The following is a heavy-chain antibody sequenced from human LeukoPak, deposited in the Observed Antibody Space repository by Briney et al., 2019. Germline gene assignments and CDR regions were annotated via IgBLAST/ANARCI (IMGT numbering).Heavy chain of an antibody. Sequence: GGSLRLSCAASGFTFSDYYMTWIRQAPGKGLEWVSYITSAGTIYNADSMKGRFTISRDNAKNSLYLQMNGLRVEDTAVYYCARVYYASWSGQPLSQHWLDPWGQGTLVTVSS. J-gene: IGHJ5*02. D-gene: IGHD3-3*01. CDR1: GFTFSDYY. CDR3: ARVYYASWSGQPLSQHWLDP. V-gene: IGHV3-69-1*02. CDR2: ITSAGTI.